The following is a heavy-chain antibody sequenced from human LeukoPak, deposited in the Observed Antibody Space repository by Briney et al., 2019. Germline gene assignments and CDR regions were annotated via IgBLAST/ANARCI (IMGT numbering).Heavy chain of an antibody. Sequence: GASVKVSCKASGYTFTSYDINWVRQATGQGLEWMGWMNPNSGNTGYAQKFQGRVTMTRNTSISTAYMELSSLRSEDTAVYYCARNTGRFGELTLDYWGQGTLVTVSS. D-gene: IGHD3-10*01. CDR2: MNPNSGNT. J-gene: IGHJ4*02. CDR1: GYTFTSYD. CDR3: ARNTGRFGELTLDY. V-gene: IGHV1-8*01.